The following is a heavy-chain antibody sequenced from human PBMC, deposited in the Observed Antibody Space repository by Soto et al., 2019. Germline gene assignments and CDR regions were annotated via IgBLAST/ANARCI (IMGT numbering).Heavy chain of an antibody. D-gene: IGHD2-21*01. Sequence: ASVKVSCKASGYTFASFYVHWVRQAPGQGLEWMGVINSGAGNTAYAQKFQGRVTMTSDTSTSTLYMEMSSLRSEDTAVYYCATLAKVNPPYYFDYWGQGTLVTVSS. J-gene: IGHJ4*02. CDR1: GYTFASFY. CDR2: INSGAGNT. CDR3: ATLAKVNPPYYFDY. V-gene: IGHV1-46*01.